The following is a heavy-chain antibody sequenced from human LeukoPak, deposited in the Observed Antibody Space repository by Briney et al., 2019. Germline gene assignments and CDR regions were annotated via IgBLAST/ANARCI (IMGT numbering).Heavy chain of an antibody. V-gene: IGHV4-39*01. CDR3: ARHSYYYDSSDSYYYFDY. Sequence: SETLSRTSTVSGVSISSNNYYWGWTRHPPGKGLEWIGSIHYSGSTHTNPSLKSRVTISVDTSKNPFSLRLTSVTAADTAVYYCARHSYYYDSSDSYYYFDYWGQGTLVTVSS. CDR1: GVSISSNNYY. J-gene: IGHJ4*02. D-gene: IGHD3-22*01. CDR2: IHYSGST.